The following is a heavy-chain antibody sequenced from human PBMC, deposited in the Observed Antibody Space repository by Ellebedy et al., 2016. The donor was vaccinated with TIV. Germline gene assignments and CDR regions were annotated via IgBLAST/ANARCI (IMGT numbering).Heavy chain of an antibody. D-gene: IGHD2-2*01. V-gene: IGHV1-24*01. CDR2: FDPEDAET. CDR1: GDTLTDLS. J-gene: IGHJ4*02. Sequence: AASVKVSCKVSGDTLTDLSMHWVRQAPGKGLEWMGGFDPEDAETTYAQKFQGRVTMTEDTSTDTAYMALSSLRSEDTAVYYCATLGCSSSTCYDPFFDYWGEGTLVTVSS. CDR3: ATLGCSSSTCYDPFFDY.